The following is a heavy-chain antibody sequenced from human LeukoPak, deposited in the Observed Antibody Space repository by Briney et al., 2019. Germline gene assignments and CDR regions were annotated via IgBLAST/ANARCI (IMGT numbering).Heavy chain of an antibody. Sequence: SETLSLTCTVSGGSIASSSYYWGWIRQPPGKGLQWIGSIYYSGSTYYNPSLKSRVTISLDTSKNQFSLKLNSVTAADTAVYYCAISTGSSDFVYWGQGTLVTVSS. CDR1: GGSIASSSYY. D-gene: IGHD1-26*01. CDR3: AISTGSSDFVY. V-gene: IGHV4-39*07. J-gene: IGHJ4*02. CDR2: IYYSGST.